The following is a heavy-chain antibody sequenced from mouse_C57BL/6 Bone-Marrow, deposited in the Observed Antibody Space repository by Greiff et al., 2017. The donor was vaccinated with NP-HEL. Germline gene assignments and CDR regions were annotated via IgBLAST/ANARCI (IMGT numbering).Heavy chain of an antibody. CDR3: AGDLIYYYGSSGFAY. V-gene: IGHV12-3*01. Sequence: VQLQQSGPGLVKPSQSLFLTCSITGFPITSGYYWIWIRQSPGKPLEWMGYITHSGETFYNPSLQSPISITRETSKNQFFLQLNSVTTEDTAMYYCAGDLIYYYGSSGFAYWGQGTLVTVSA. CDR2: ITHSGET. CDR1: GFPITSGYY. J-gene: IGHJ3*01. D-gene: IGHD1-1*01.